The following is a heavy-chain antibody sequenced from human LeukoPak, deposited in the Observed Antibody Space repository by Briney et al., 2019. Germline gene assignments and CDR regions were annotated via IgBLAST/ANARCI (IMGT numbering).Heavy chain of an antibody. D-gene: IGHD3-22*01. V-gene: IGHV4-38-2*02. CDR3: ARAKRDYYDNSGYESYYYFMDV. CDR2: IYRNGDT. CDR1: GGSISSDWY. Sequence: ASETLSLTCTVSGGSISSDWYWGWVRRPPGNGLEWIGAIYRNGDTYYNPSLKSRVTISHDTSKNQFSLRLNSVTAADTAVYYCARAKRDYYDNSGYESYYYFMDVWGKGTTVTVSS. J-gene: IGHJ6*03.